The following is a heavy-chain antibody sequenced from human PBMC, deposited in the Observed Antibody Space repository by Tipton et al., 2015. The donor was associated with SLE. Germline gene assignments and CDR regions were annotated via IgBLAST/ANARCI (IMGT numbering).Heavy chain of an antibody. Sequence: TLSLTCTVSGGPISSSGYYWGWIRRPPGKGLEWIGSTNYDSGSTHYNPSLMSRVTISVDTTKNQFSLKLSSVTAADTAVYYCARAAGDGAFDIWGQGTMVTVSS. CDR3: ARAAGDGAFDI. V-gene: IGHV4-39*07. CDR2: TNYDSGST. D-gene: IGHD7-27*01. CDR1: GGPISSSGYY. J-gene: IGHJ3*02.